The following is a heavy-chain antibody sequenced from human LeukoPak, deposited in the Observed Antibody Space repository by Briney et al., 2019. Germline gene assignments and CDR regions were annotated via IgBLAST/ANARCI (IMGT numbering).Heavy chain of an antibody. D-gene: IGHD5-18*01. Sequence: PSETLSLTCTVSGGSISSYYWSWIRQPPGKGLEWIGEINHSGSTNYNPSLKSRVTISVDTSKNQFSLKLSSVTAADTAVYYCARGRGYSYGSPTFDYWGQGTLVTVSS. CDR2: INHSGST. CDR3: ARGRGYSYGSPTFDY. V-gene: IGHV4-34*01. J-gene: IGHJ4*02. CDR1: GGSISSYY.